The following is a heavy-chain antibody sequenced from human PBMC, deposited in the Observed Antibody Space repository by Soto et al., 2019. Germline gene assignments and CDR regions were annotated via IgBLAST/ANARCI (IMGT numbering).Heavy chain of an antibody. D-gene: IGHD2-15*01. CDR2: IYYSGST. V-gene: IGHV4-59*12. CDR3: ARAGRGYCSGGSCYSGLHGMDV. Sequence: SETLSLTCTVSGGSISSYYWSWIRQPPGKGLEWIGYIYYSGSTNYNPSLKSRVTISVDTSKNQFSLKLSSVTAADTAVYYCARAGRGYCSGGSCYSGLHGMDVWGQGTTVTVSS. J-gene: IGHJ6*02. CDR1: GGSISSYY.